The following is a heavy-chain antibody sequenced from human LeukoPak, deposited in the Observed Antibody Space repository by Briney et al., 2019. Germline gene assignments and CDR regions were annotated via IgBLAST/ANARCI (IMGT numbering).Heavy chain of an antibody. J-gene: IGHJ4*02. V-gene: IGHV4-59*12. CDR2: IYSSGST. CDR3: ARDRYYYDSSGYYLLDY. Sequence: SETLSLTCSVSGGSINSYYWSWIRQPPGKGLEWIGYIYSSGSTNYNPSLKSRVTMSVDTSKNQFSLKLSSVTAADTAVYYCARDRYYYDSSGYYLLDYWGQGTLVTVSS. D-gene: IGHD3-22*01. CDR1: GGSINSYY.